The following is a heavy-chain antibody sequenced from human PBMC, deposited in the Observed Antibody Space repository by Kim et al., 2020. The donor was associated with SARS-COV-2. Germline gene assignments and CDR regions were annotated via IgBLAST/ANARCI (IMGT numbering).Heavy chain of an antibody. CDR3: ARDSSHSSWPPGY. V-gene: IGHV1-69*01. D-gene: IGHD6-13*01. J-gene: IGHJ4*02. Sequence: YAQKFQGGVTITADESTSTAYMELSSLRSEDTAVYYCARDSSHSSWPPGYWGQGTLVTVSS.